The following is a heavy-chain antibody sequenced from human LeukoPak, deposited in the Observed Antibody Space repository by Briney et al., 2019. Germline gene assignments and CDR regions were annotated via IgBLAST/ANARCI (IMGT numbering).Heavy chain of an antibody. J-gene: IGHJ4*02. V-gene: IGHV4-4*08. D-gene: IGHD6-13*01. CDR2: IYPSGST. CDR3: ARGAATGTFRYDS. CDR1: GFTFSSYS. Sequence: PGGSLRLSCAASGFTFSSYSMNWVRQAPGKGLEWIGRIYPSGSTNYNPSLKSRLTISLDTSKNRFSLKLTTVSAEDTAVYYCARGAATGTFRYDSWGQGTLVTVSS.